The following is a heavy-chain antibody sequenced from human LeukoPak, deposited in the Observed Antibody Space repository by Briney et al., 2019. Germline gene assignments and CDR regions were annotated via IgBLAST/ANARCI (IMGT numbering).Heavy chain of an antibody. CDR2: MNPNSGNT. Sequence: ASVKVSCKASGYTFTGYYMHWVRQAPGQGLEWMGWMNPNSGNTGYAQKFQGRVTMTRNTSISTAYMELSSLRSEDTAVYYCARGSGLVWGRRFDYWGQGTLVTVSS. CDR1: GYTFTGYY. CDR3: ARGSGLVWGRRFDY. D-gene: IGHD6-19*01. J-gene: IGHJ4*02. V-gene: IGHV1-8*02.